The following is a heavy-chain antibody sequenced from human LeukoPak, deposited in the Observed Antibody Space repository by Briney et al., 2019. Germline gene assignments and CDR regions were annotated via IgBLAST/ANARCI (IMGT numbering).Heavy chain of an antibody. D-gene: IGHD1-7*01. CDR1: GGSFSAYY. V-gene: IGHV4-34*01. CDR3: ARVRITGTTGYYYMDV. J-gene: IGHJ6*03. Sequence: PSETLSLTCAVYGGSFSAYYWTSIRQPPGKGLEWIGEINHSGSTNYNPSLKSRLTISLDTSKNQFSLNLRSVTAADTAVYYCARVRITGTTGYYYMDVWGKGTTVTVSS. CDR2: INHSGST.